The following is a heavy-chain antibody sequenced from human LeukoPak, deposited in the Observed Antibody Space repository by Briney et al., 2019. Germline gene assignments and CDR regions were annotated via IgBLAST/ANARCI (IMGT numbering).Heavy chain of an antibody. CDR3: ARGHYYYYGMDV. CDR2: INPNSGGT. CDR1: GYTFTGYY. V-gene: IGHV1-2*02. Sequence: ASVKVSCKASGYTFTGYYMHWVRQAPGQGLEWVGWINPNSGGTNYAQKFQGRVTMTRDTSISTAYMELSRLRSDDTAVYYCARGHYYYYGMDVWGQGTTVTVSS. J-gene: IGHJ6*02.